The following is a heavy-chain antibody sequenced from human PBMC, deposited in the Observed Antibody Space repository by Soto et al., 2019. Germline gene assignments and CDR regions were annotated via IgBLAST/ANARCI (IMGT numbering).Heavy chain of an antibody. Sequence: QVQLVQSGTEVKKPVASVKVSCTASGYTFTTYDINLVRQATGQGLEWMGWMNPNSGNTGYAQKFQGRVTMTRNTSTSTAYLDLSSLRSEDTAVYYCARVGSLNLSGYFLVYWGQGTQVTVSP. CDR2: MNPNSGNT. CDR1: GYTFTTYD. V-gene: IGHV1-8*01. J-gene: IGHJ4*02. D-gene: IGHD3-9*01. CDR3: ARVGSLNLSGYFLVY.